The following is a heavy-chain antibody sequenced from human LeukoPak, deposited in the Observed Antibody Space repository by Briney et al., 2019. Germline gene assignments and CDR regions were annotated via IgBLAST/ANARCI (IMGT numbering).Heavy chain of an antibody. CDR3: TRDGGSFCDFDY. CDR1: GFSFRNYA. D-gene: IGHD1-26*01. J-gene: IGHJ4*02. Sequence: GGSLGLSCVASGFSFRNYAIHWVRQAPGKGLEYVSVINTDGRITYYADSVKGRFTISRDNSKNTVYLQMGSLRGEDMAVYYCTRDGGSFCDFDYWGQGALVTVSS. CDR2: INTDGRIT. V-gene: IGHV3-64*02.